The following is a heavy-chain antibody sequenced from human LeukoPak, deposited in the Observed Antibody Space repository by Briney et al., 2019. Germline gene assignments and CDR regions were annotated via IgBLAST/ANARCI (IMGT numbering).Heavy chain of an antibody. CDR1: GYTFTGYY. V-gene: IGHV1-2*02. CDR3: ARDLYSGSYYWFDY. Sequence: GSVKVSCKASGYTFTGYYMHWVRQAPGQGLEWMGWINPNSGGTNYAQKFQGRVTMTRDTPISTAYMELSRLRSDDTAVYYCARDLYSGSYYWFDYWGQGTLVTVSS. J-gene: IGHJ4*02. CDR2: INPNSGGT. D-gene: IGHD1-26*01.